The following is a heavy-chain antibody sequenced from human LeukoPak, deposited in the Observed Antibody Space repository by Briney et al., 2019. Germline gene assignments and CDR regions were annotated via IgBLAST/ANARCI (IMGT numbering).Heavy chain of an antibody. Sequence: GGSLRLSCVASGFTSSSYWMHWVRQAPGKGLEWVSRITGDGSSTIYADSVKGRLTISRDNAKNTLYLQMRSLRAEDTAVYYCSRTTYYPDFWGQGTLVTVSS. CDR1: GFTSSSYW. CDR2: ITGDGSST. CDR3: SRTTYYPDF. J-gene: IGHJ4*02. D-gene: IGHD3-16*01. V-gene: IGHV3-74*01.